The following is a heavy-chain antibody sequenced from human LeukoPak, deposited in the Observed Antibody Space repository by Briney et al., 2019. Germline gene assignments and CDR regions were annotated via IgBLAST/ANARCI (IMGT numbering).Heavy chain of an antibody. D-gene: IGHD5-24*01. Sequence: SETLSLTCAVSGGSISSGGYSWSWIRQPPGKGLEWIGYIYHSGSTYHNPSLKSRVTISVDRSKNQFSLKLSSVTAADTAVYYCASFEMGFDYWGQGTLVTVSS. V-gene: IGHV4-30-2*01. CDR1: GGSISSGGYS. CDR3: ASFEMGFDY. J-gene: IGHJ4*02. CDR2: IYHSGST.